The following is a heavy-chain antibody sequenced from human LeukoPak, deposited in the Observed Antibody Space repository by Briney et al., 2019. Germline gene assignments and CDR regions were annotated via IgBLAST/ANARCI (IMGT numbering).Heavy chain of an antibody. J-gene: IGHJ4*02. D-gene: IGHD3-22*01. CDR3: ARVAHYDSSWIGNY. V-gene: IGHV3-53*01. CDR1: GFTVSSNY. Sequence: GGSLRLSCAASGFTVSSNYMSWVRQAPGKGLEWVSVIYSGGSTYYADSVKGRFTISRDNSKNTLYLQMNSLRAEDTAVYYCARVAHYDSSWIGNYWGQGTLVTVSS. CDR2: IYSGGST.